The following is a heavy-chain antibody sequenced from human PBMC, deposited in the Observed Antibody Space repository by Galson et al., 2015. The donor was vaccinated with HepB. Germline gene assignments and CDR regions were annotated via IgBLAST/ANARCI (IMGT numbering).Heavy chain of an antibody. V-gene: IGHV3-66*01. CDR2: IYSGGST. Sequence: SLRLSCAASGFTVSSNYMSWVRQAPGKGLEWVSVIYSGGSTYYADSVKGRFTISRDNSKNTLYLQMNSLRAEDTAVYYCARGWLVSAFDIWGQGTMVTVSS. CDR3: ARGWLVSAFDI. CDR1: GFTVSSNY. D-gene: IGHD6-19*01. J-gene: IGHJ3*02.